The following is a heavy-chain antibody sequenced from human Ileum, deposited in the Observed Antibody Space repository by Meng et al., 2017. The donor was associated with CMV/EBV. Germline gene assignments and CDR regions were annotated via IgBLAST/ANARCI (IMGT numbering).Heavy chain of an antibody. Sequence: RQLQGSGPGLVKPSETLSLTCTVSGGSINSNNYFWGWIRQAPGKGPEWIGSIHYNEKTYYNPPFKSRVTISVDTSNKQVSLNLNSVTAADTAVYYCTTRGLGFDSSLFDFWGQGTLVTVSS. CDR2: IHYNEKT. V-gene: IGHV4-39*07. CDR1: GGSINSNNYF. CDR3: TTRGLGFDSSLFDF. J-gene: IGHJ4*02. D-gene: IGHD3-22*01.